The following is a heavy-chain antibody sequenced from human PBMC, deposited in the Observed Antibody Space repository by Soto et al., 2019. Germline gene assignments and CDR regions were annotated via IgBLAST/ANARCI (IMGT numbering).Heavy chain of an antibody. CDR1: GCSISRGDYY. D-gene: IGHD3-16*01. Sequence: TLSLTCTVAGCSISRGDYYWGWIRQTPGKGLEWIGFIYNSGSTYYNPSLKSRVTISMDTSKNQFTLKLTSVTAADTAVYYCARNDYDYVWESPGGDAFDTWGQGIMATVSS. J-gene: IGHJ3*02. V-gene: IGHV4-30-4*01. CDR2: IYNSGST. CDR3: ARNDYDYVWESPGGDAFDT.